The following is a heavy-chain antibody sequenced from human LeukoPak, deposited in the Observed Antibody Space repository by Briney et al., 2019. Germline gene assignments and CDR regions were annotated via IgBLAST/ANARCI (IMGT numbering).Heavy chain of an antibody. Sequence: PGGSLRLSCAASGFTFSNYWMHWVRQAPGKGLVWVSRSKSDGSSTSYADSVKGRFTISRDNAKNTLYLQMNSLRAEDTAVYYCARMDYYDSSGYPHWYFDLWGRGTLVTVS. J-gene: IGHJ2*01. CDR2: SKSDGSST. D-gene: IGHD3-22*01. V-gene: IGHV3-74*01. CDR1: GFTFSNYW. CDR3: ARMDYYDSSGYPHWYFDL.